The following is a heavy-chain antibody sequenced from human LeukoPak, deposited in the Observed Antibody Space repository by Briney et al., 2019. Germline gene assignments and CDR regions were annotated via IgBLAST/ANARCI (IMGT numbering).Heavy chain of an antibody. Sequence: ASVKVSCKASGYTFTSYYMHWVRQAPGQGLEWMGIINPSGGSTSYAQKFQGRVTMTRDTSTSTVYMELSSLRSEDTAVYYCARAGLRYFDWLPSPFRYYYYGMDVWGQGTTVTVSS. V-gene: IGHV1-46*01. CDR1: GYTFTSYY. CDR2: INPSGGST. D-gene: IGHD3-9*01. J-gene: IGHJ6*02. CDR3: ARAGLRYFDWLPSPFRYYYYGMDV.